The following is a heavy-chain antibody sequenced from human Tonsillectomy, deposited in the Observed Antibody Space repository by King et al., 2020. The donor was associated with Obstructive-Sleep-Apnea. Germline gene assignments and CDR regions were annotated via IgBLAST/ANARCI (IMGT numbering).Heavy chain of an antibody. D-gene: IGHD3-10*01. CDR1: GYTFTSYG. V-gene: IGHV1-18*04. J-gene: IGHJ6*02. CDR3: GRLTYYYGSGSYPSGGMDV. Sequence: QLVQSGAEVKKPGASVKVSCKASGYTFTSYGISWVRQAPGQGLEWMGWISAYNGNTNYAQKLQGRVTMTTDNSTSTAYMERRSLGSDDTAVDYGGRLTYYYGSGSYPSGGMDVWGQGTTVTVSS. CDR2: ISAYNGNT.